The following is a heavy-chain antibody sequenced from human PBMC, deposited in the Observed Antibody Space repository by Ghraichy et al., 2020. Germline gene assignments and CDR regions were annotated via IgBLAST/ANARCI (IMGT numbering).Heavy chain of an antibody. V-gene: IGHV3-30*18. CDR3: AKDLRFLEWLLSSYGMDV. CDR2: ISYEGSNK. D-gene: IGHD3-3*01. Sequence: GGSLRLSCAASGFTFSSYGMHWVRQAPGKGLEWVAVISYEGSNKYYADSVKGRFTISRDNSKNTLYLQMNSLRAEDTAVYYCAKDLRFLEWLLSSYGMDVWCQGITVTVTS. CDR1: GFTFSSYG. J-gene: IGHJ6*02.